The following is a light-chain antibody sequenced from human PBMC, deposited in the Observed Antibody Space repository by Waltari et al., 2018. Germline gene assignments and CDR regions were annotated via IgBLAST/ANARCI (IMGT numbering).Light chain of an antibody. CDR3: QQFYSAPYT. CDR2: WAS. CDR1: QPVLSSSNNKYY. V-gene: IGKV4-1*01. Sequence: DIVMAQPPNSLAVSLGERATINCKPSQPVLSSSNNKYYLAWYQEKPGQTPKLLIYWASTRESGVPDRFSVSGYGTDFTLTISSLQAEDVAVYYCQQFYSAPYTFGQGTKLEIK. J-gene: IGKJ2*01.